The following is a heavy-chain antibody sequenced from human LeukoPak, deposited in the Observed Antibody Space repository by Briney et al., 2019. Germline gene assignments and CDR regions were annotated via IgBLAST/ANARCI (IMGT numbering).Heavy chain of an antibody. J-gene: IGHJ4*02. CDR2: ISGSGGST. CDR1: GFTFSSYA. V-gene: IGHV3-23*01. D-gene: IGHD3-22*01. CDR3: AKPLPTYYYDSGGYSDY. Sequence: GGSLRLSCAASGFTFSSYAVSWVRQAPGKGLEWVSAISGSGGSTYYADSVKGRFTISRDNSKNTLYLQMNSLRAEDTAVYYCAKPLPTYYYDSGGYSDYWGQGTLATVSS.